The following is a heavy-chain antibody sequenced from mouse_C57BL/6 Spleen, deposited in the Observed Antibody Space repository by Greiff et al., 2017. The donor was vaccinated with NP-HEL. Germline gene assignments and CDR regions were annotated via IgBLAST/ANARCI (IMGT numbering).Heavy chain of an antibody. V-gene: IGHV1-53*01. D-gene: IGHD3-2*02. CDR2: INPSNGDT. CDR3: ARDSGYAFDY. Sequence: QVQLKQPGTELVKPGASVKLSCKASGYTFTSYWMHWVKQRPGQGLEWIGNINPSNGDTNYNEHLKNKATLTVDKSSSTAYRHLSSLTSEDSGVYGCARDSGYAFDYWGQGTTLTVSS. J-gene: IGHJ2*01. CDR1: GYTFTSYW.